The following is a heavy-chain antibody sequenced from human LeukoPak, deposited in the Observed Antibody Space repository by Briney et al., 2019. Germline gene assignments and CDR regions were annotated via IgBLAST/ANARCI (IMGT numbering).Heavy chain of an antibody. CDR3: ARDNDYLDAFDI. CDR2: IYYSGST. D-gene: IGHD4-17*01. V-gene: IGHV4-59*01. J-gene: IGHJ3*02. Sequence: ASETLSLTCTVSGGSISSYYWSWIRQPPGKGLEWIGYIYYSGSTNYNPSLKSRVTISVDTSKNQFSLKLSSVTAADTAVYYCARDNDYLDAFDIWGQGTMVTVSS. CDR1: GGSISSYY.